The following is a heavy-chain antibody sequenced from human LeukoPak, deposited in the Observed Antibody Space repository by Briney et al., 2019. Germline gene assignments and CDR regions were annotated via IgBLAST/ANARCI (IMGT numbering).Heavy chain of an antibody. CDR2: ISGSGGST. D-gene: IGHD3-10*01. J-gene: IGHJ3*02. Sequence: PSETLSLTCAVFGGSFSGYYWSWVRQAPGKGLEWVSAISGSGGSTYYADSVKGRFTISRDNSKNTLYLQMNSLRAEDTAVYYCAKDGVKLLTVKDDAFDIWGQGTMVTVSS. CDR3: AKDGVKLLTVKDDAFDI. V-gene: IGHV3-23*01. CDR1: GGSFSGYY.